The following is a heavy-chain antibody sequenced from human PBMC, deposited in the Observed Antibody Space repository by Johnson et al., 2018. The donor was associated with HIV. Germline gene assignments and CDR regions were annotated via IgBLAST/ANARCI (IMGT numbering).Heavy chain of an antibody. CDR1: GFTFSNAW. Sequence: VQLVESGGGLVKPGGSLRLSCAASGFTFSNAWMSWVRQAPGKGLEWVGRIKSKTDGGTPDYAAPVKGRFTISRDDSKNTLYLQMNSLRAEDTAVYYCAREGVEGAFDIWGQGTMVTVSS. CDR2: IKSKTDGGTP. CDR3: AREGVEGAFDI. D-gene: IGHD2-15*01. V-gene: IGHV3-15*01. J-gene: IGHJ3*02.